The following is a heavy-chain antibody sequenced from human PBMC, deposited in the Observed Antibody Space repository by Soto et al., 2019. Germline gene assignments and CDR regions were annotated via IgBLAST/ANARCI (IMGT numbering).Heavy chain of an antibody. CDR1: GFTFSTYP. Sequence: EVQLLESGGGLVQPGGSLRLSCAASGFTFSTYPLSWVRQPPGKGLEWVSAINGSSGSTYYADSVKGRFTIFRDNSKNTLYLQMNSLRAEDTAVYFCARRIAARSFDNWGQGTLVTVSS. J-gene: IGHJ4*02. CDR3: ARRIAARSFDN. V-gene: IGHV3-23*01. D-gene: IGHD6-6*01. CDR2: INGSSGST.